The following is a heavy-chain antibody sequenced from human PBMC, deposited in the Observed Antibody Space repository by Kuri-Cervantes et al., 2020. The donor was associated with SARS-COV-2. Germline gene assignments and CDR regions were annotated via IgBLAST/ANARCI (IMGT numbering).Heavy chain of an antibody. CDR1: GFTFSSYA. D-gene: IGHD5/OR15-5a*01. V-gene: IGHV3-30-3*01. Sequence: GESLKISCAASGFTFSSYAMHWVRQAPGKGLEWVAVISYDGSNKYYADSVKGRFTISRDDSKNTLYLQMNSLRAEDTAVYYCARGYSVYVGAFDIWGQGTMVTVSS. J-gene: IGHJ3*02. CDR3: ARGYSVYVGAFDI. CDR2: ISYDGSNK.